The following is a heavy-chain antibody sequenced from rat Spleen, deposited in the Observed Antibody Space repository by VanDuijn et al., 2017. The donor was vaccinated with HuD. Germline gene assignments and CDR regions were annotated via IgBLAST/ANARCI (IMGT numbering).Heavy chain of an antibody. V-gene: IGHV5-35*01. D-gene: IGHD3-4*01. CDR3: TGSNPNWFAY. J-gene: IGHJ3*01. CDR2: INPGGTNI. CDR1: GFMLSNHW. Sequence: EVQLVESGGGLVQPGRSLKLSCVASGFMLSNHWMAWIRQAPGKGLDWVASINPGGTNIYYSDTVKGRFVISKDEAENTGYLQMNNLRSEDTAMYYCTGSNPNWFAYWGQGTLVTVSS.